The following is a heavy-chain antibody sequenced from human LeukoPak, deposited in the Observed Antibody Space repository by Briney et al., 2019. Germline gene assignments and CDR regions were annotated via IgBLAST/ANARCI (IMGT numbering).Heavy chain of an antibody. V-gene: IGHV4-39*07. J-gene: IGHJ4*02. Sequence: SETVSLTCTVSGGSISSSDYYWAWIRQPPGKQLEWIGSIFYTGTTYYSPSLKSRVTISIDTSKNQFSLKLDSVTAADTAVYYCARDSQPPAYRYIDSWGQGTLVTVSS. CDR1: GGSISSSDYY. CDR2: IFYTGTT. D-gene: IGHD1-26*01. CDR3: ARDSQPPAYRYIDS.